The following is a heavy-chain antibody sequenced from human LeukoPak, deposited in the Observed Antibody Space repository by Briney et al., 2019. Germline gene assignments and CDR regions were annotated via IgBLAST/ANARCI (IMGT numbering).Heavy chain of an antibody. D-gene: IGHD5-24*01. CDR1: GDSVSSDRAA. CDR3: ARNRLWLQSDFDY. CDR2: TFYRSKWSN. Sequence: SQTLSLTCAIPGDSVSSDRAAWNWIRQSPSRGLEWLGRTFYRSKWSNDYAVSVKSRITINPDTSKNQFSLQLNSVTPEDTAVYYCARNRLWLQSDFDYWGQGTLVTVSS. J-gene: IGHJ4*02. V-gene: IGHV6-1*01.